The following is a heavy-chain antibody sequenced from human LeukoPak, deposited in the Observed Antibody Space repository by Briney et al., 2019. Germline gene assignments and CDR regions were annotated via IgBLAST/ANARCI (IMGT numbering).Heavy chain of an antibody. Sequence: SETLSLTCAVSGGSISSGGYSWSWLRQPPGKGLEWIGYIYYSGSTYYNPSLKSRVTISVDTSKNQFSLKLSSVTAADTAVYYCARDGRYYYAFDIWGQGTMVTVSS. V-gene: IGHV4-30-4*07. CDR1: GGSISSGGYS. D-gene: IGHD1-26*01. J-gene: IGHJ3*02. CDR3: ARDGRYYYAFDI. CDR2: IYYSGST.